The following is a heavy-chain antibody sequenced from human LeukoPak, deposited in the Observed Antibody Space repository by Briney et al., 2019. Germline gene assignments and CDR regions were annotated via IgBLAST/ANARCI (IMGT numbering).Heavy chain of an antibody. Sequence: SETLSLTCAVSVDSISGYFWSWIRQPPGKGLEWIGYIYDSGSTNYNPSLRSRVTISVDTSKNQFSLKLSSVTAADTAVYYCARVFSYGDFVDYWGQGTLVTVSS. D-gene: IGHD4-17*01. V-gene: IGHV4-59*01. CDR2: IYDSGST. CDR1: VDSISGYF. J-gene: IGHJ4*02. CDR3: ARVFSYGDFVDY.